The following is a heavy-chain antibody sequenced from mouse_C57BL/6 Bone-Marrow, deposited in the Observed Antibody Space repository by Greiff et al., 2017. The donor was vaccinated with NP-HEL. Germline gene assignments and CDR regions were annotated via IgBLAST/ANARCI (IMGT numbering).Heavy chain of an antibody. CDR1: GFSINSDCY. CDR2: TFYSGIT. V-gene: IGHV3-3*01. J-gene: IGHJ4*01. CDR3: ARGRRYYYAMDY. Sequence: EVKLVESGPSLVRPSQSLSLTCTVTGFSINSDCYWIWIRQFPGNKLEYIGYTFYSGITYYNPSLESRTYITRDTSKNQFSLKLSSVTTEDTATYYCARGRRYYYAMDYWGQGASVTVSS.